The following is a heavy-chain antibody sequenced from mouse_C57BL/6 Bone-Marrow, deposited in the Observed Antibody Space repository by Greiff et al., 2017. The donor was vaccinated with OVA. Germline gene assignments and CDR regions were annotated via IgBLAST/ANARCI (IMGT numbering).Heavy chain of an antibody. Sequence: VQLVESGAELARPGASVKLSCKASGYTFTSYGISWVKQRTGQGLEWIGEIYPRSGNTYYNEKFKGKATLTADKSSSTAYMELRSLTSEDSAVYFCARGYYGSSSAWFAYWGQGTLVTVSA. CDR2: IYPRSGNT. CDR1: GYTFTSYG. CDR3: ARGYYGSSSAWFAY. V-gene: IGHV1-81*01. D-gene: IGHD1-1*01. J-gene: IGHJ3*01.